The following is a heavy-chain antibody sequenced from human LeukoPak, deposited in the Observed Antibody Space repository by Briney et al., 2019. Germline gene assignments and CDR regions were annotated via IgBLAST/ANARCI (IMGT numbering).Heavy chain of an antibody. V-gene: IGHV1-69*01. CDR1: GGTFSSYA. J-gene: IGHJ4*02. CDR3: ARVLSPYCGGDFYSVYFDY. D-gene: IGHD2-21*02. Sequence: SVKVSCKASGGTFSSYAISWARQAPGQGLEWMGGIIPIFGTANYAQKFQGRVTITADESTSTAYMELSSLRSEDTAVYYCARVLSPYCGGDFYSVYFDYWGQGTLVTVSS. CDR2: IIPIFGTA.